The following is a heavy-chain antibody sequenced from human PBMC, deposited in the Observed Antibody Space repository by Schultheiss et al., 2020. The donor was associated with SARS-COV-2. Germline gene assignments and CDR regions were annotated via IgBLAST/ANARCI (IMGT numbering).Heavy chain of an antibody. J-gene: IGHJ4*02. D-gene: IGHD7-27*01. Sequence: SQTLSLTCTVSGGSISSYYWSWIRQPAGKGLEWIGRIYTSGSTNYNPSLKSRVTISVDTSKNQFSLKLSSVTAADTAVYYCAIKGRLGIEDYWGQGTLVTVSS. CDR2: IYTSGST. CDR1: GGSISSYY. CDR3: AIKGRLGIEDY. V-gene: IGHV4-4*07.